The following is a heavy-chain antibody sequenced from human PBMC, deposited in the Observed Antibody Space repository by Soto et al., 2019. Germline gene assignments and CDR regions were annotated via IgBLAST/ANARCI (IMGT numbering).Heavy chain of an antibody. CDR2: IDWDDDK. CDR1: GFSLSTSGMC. V-gene: IGHV2-70*01. J-gene: IGHJ6*02. Sequence: SGPTLVNPTQTLTLTCTFSGFSLSTSGMCVSWIRQPPGKALEWLALIDWDDDKYYSTSLKTRLTISKDTSKNQVVLTMTNMDPVDTATYYCARHGDHMWWLRVGDNYGMDVWGQGTTVTVSS. CDR3: ARHGDHMWWLRVGDNYGMDV. D-gene: IGHD1-26*01.